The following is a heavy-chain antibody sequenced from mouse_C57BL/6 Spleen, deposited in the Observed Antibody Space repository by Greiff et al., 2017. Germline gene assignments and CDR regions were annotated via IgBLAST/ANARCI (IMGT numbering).Heavy chain of an antibody. CDR2: IYPRDGST. CDR3: ARSACYGSSGFDY. V-gene: IGHV1-85*01. D-gene: IGHD1-1*01. J-gene: IGHJ2*01. CDR1: GYTFTSYD. Sequence: VQLQQSGPELVKPGASVKLSCKASGYTFTSYDINWVKQRPGQGLEWIGWIYPRDGSTKYNEKFKGKATLTVDTSSSTAYMELYSLTSEDSAVSFCARSACYGSSGFDYWGQGTTLTVSS.